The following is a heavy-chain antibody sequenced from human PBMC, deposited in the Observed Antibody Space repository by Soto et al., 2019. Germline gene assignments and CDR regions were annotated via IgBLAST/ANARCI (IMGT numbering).Heavy chain of an antibody. Sequence: SGKVSCKASGFTFASSAVQLLRQARVQRLEWIGWIVVGSGNTNYAQKFQERATITRDMSTSTAYMELSSLRSEDMAVYYCAAQGSSTTSYYYGMDVWGQGTTVTVS. V-gene: IGHV1-58*01. J-gene: IGHJ6*02. CDR3: AAQGSSTTSYYYGMDV. D-gene: IGHD6-6*01. CDR2: IVVGSGNT. CDR1: GFTFASSA.